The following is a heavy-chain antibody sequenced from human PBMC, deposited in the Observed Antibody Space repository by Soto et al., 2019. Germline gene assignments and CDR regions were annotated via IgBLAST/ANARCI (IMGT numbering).Heavy chain of an antibody. CDR2: IRPSGGRT. CDR1: GYTFTNYY. Sequence: GPPVKVSCKASGYTFTNYYIHWVRQAPGQGLEWLGIIRPSGGRTEYAQRSQGRVTMTRDTSTSTVYMELTSLTSEDTAVYYCAREPNESYYFDYWGQGTLVTVYS. CDR3: AREPNESYYFDY. D-gene: IGHD5-18*01. J-gene: IGHJ4*02. V-gene: IGHV1-46*01.